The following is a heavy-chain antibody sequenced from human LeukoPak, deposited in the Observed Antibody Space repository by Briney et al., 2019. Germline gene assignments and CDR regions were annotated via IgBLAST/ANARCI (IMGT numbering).Heavy chain of an antibody. J-gene: IGHJ6*03. Sequence: ASVTVSFKASGYTFTSYGINWVRQAPGQGLEWMGWISAYSGNTNYAQKLQGRVTIPTHTPTSTDYMALRSLRYDERAVYFFARSRESIGSIAEAGGKTEYCCYYMDVGGKGTTVSVS. V-gene: IGHV1-18*04. CDR3: ARSRESIGSIAEAGGKTEYCCYYMDV. CDR2: ISAYSGNT. CDR1: GYTFTSYG. D-gene: IGHD6-13*01.